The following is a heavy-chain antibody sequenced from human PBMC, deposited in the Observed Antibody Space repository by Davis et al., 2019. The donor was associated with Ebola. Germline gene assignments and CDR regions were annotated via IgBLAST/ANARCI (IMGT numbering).Heavy chain of an antibody. D-gene: IGHD3-3*01. J-gene: IGHJ5*01. CDR1: GFTLSGYD. V-gene: IGHV3-33*06. Sequence: GESLKISCAASGFTLSGYDMNWVRQAPGKGLQWVAVIWDDGSNKYYADSVKGRFTISRDNSKNTLYLQMNSLRAEDTAVYYCAKDQFLLSATFDSWGQGTLVTVSS. CDR3: AKDQFLLSATFDS. CDR2: IWDDGSNK.